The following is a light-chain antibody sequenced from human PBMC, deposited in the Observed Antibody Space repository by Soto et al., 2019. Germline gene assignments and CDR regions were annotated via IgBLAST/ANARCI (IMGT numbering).Light chain of an antibody. V-gene: IGKV3-20*01. CDR1: ESVSRSY. CDR2: DAS. CDR3: QQNGALPPT. Sequence: EIVLTQSPGTLSLSPGERATLSCRASESVSRSYLAWYQQKPAQAPRLLIYDASNRATGIPDRCSGSGSGTDFTLTISRLEPEDFAGYYWQQNGALPPTFGQGTKVEIK. J-gene: IGKJ1*01.